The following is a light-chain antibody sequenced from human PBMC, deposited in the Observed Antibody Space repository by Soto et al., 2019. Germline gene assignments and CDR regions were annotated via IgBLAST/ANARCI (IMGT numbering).Light chain of an antibody. CDR1: QSVSSN. Sequence: EIGMTQSPATLSVSAGERATLSCRGIQSVSSNLAWYQQKPGQAPRLLIYGASTRATGIPARFSGSGSGTEFTLTISSLQSEDFAVYYCQQYNNWPRSITFGQGTRLEI. CDR3: QQYNNWPRSIT. V-gene: IGKV3-15*01. J-gene: IGKJ5*01. CDR2: GAS.